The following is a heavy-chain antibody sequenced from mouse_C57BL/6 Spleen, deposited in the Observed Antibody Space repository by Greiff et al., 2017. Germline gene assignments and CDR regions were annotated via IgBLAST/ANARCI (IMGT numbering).Heavy chain of an antibody. CDR1: GYTFTSYW. CDR2: IYPGSGST. Sequence: QVQLQQPGAELVKPGASVKMSCKASGYTFTSYWITWVKQRPGQGLEWIGDIYPGSGSTNYNEKFKGKATLTVDTSSSTAYMQLSSLTSEDSAVYYCARGATAQFPFDYWGQGTTLTVSS. CDR3: ARGATAQFPFDY. V-gene: IGHV1-55*01. J-gene: IGHJ2*01. D-gene: IGHD3-2*02.